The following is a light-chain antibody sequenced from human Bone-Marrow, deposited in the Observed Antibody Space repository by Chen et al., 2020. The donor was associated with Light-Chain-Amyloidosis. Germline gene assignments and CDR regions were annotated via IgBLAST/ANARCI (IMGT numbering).Light chain of an antibody. V-gene: IGLV1-44*01. J-gene: IGLJ2*01. Sequence: QSVLTQPPSASATPGQSVTISCSGASSNIGRNTVNWYQQLPGAAPKLVIYSNDQRPIGGSDRFSGSKSGTSASLAITGLRSEDEADYYCTAWDDSLNVRVFGGGTKLTVL. CDR3: TAWDDSLNVRV. CDR2: SND. CDR1: SSNIGRNT.